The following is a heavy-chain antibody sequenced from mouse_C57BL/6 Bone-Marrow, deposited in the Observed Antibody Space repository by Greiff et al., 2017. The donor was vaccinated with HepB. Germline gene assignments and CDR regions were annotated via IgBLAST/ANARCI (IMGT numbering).Heavy chain of an antibody. V-gene: IGHV1-22*01. CDR2: INPNNGGT. J-gene: IGHJ3*01. CDR1: GYTFTDYN. Sequence: EVKLMESGPELVKPGASVKMSCKASGYTFTDYNMHWVKQSHGKSLEWIGYINPNNGGTSYNQKFKGKATLTVNKSSSTAYMELRSLTSEDSAVYYCARGGPAWFAYWGQGTLVTVSA. D-gene: IGHD3-3*01. CDR3: ARGGPAWFAY.